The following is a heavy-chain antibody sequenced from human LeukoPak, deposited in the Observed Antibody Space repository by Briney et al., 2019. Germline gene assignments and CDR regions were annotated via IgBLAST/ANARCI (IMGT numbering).Heavy chain of an antibody. CDR3: EGFRWVRGVTAV. Sequence: QPGGSLRLSCAASGFTFSSYWMHWVRQAPGKGLVWVSRINTDGSSTSYADSVKGRFTISRDNARNSLYLQMNSLRAEDTAVYYCEGFRWVRGVTAVWGQGTTVTVSS. D-gene: IGHD3-10*01. V-gene: IGHV3-74*01. CDR1: GFTFSSYW. J-gene: IGHJ6*02. CDR2: INTDGSST.